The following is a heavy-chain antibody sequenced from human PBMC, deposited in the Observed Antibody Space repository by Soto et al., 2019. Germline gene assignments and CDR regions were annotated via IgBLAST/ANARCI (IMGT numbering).Heavy chain of an antibody. J-gene: IGHJ6*02. CDR2: IWYDGSNK. CDR1: GFTFSSYG. CDR3: ARSGLLLRFLEWPQNYGMDV. D-gene: IGHD3-3*01. Sequence: GGSLRLSCAASGFTFSSYGMHWVRQAPGKGLEWVAVIWYDGSNKYYADSVKGRFTISRDNSKNTLYLQMNSLRAEDTAVYYCARSGLLLRFLEWPQNYGMDVWGQGTTVTVSS. V-gene: IGHV3-33*01.